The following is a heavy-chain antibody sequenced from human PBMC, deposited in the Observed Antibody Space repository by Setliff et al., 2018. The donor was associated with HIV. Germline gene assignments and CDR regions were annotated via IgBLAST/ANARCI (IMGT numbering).Heavy chain of an antibody. Sequence: PGGSLRLSCVASGFTFRTFAMHWVRQAPGKGLEWVSVVSYDGSRTLYADSVKGRFTISRDNAKNSLYLQMNSLRVEDTAMYYCASLYCSSPSCYEDYWGQGTLVTVSS. CDR1: GFTFRTFA. CDR3: ASLYCSSPSCYEDY. D-gene: IGHD2-2*01. V-gene: IGHV3-30*04. CDR2: VSYDGSRT. J-gene: IGHJ4*02.